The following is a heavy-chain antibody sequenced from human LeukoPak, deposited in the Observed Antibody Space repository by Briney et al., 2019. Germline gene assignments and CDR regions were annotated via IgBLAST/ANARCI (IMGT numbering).Heavy chain of an antibody. V-gene: IGHV3-30*02. J-gene: IGHJ4*02. CDR1: GFTLKNYG. D-gene: IGHD6-13*01. CDR2: LRHDGNNK. Sequence: GGSLRLSCAASGFTLKNYGMHWVRQAPGKGLEWVAYLRHDGNNKYYADSVKGRFTISRDSSKNTLYLQMNSLRAEDTAVYYCAKVASWSFDYWGQGTLVTVSS. CDR3: AKVASWSFDY.